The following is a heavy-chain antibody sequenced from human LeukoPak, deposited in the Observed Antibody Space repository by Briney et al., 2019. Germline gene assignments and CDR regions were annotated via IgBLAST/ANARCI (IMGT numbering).Heavy chain of an antibody. CDR3: ARFGSSGYYYIPFDY. Sequence: ASVKVSCKASGYTFTGYYMHWVRQAPGQGLEWMGWINPNSGGTNYAQKFQGRVTMTRDTSISTAYMELSGLRSDDTAVYYCARFGSSGYYYIPFDYWGQGTLVTVSS. V-gene: IGHV1-2*02. D-gene: IGHD3-22*01. J-gene: IGHJ4*02. CDR2: INPNSGGT. CDR1: GYTFTGYY.